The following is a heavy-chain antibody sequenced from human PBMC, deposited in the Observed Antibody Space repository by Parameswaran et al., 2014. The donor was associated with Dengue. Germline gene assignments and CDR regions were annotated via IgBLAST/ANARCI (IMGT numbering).Heavy chain of an antibody. CDR3: ARVRYCSGGSCRYEGLDAFDI. D-gene: IGHD2-15*01. CDR2: SALTMVT. V-gene: IGHV1-18*01. Sequence: WVRQALDKGLSGWDGSALTMVTQTIAQKLQGRVTMTTDTSTSTAYMELRSLRSDDTAVYYCARVRYCSGGSCRYEGLDAFDIWGQGTMVTVSS. J-gene: IGHJ3*02.